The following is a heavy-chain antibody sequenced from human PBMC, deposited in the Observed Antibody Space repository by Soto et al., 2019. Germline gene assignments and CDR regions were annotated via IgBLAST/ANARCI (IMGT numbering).Heavy chain of an antibody. CDR1: GGSFSPNY. V-gene: IGHV4-59*12. Sequence: SETLSLTCTVSGGSFSPNYWSWIRQPPGKGLEWVGYIYYGGTTSYNPSLQSRVTISLETSKSQFSLRLTSVTAADTAVYYCARAAIHPQQLEGQPPTSQTLDYWGQGTLVTVSS. CDR3: ARAAIHPQQLEGQPPTSQTLDY. D-gene: IGHD1-1*01. J-gene: IGHJ4*02. CDR2: IYYGGTT.